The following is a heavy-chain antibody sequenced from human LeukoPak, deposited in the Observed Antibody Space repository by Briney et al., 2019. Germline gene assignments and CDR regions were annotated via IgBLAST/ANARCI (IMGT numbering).Heavy chain of an antibody. J-gene: IGHJ4*02. D-gene: IGHD6-13*01. CDR1: GFTFSSYA. V-gene: IGHV3-30-3*01. CDR3: ARDFDSLKYSSSWSNFDY. Sequence: GGSLRLSCAASGFTFSSYAMHWVRQAPGKGLEWVAVISYDGSNKYYADSVKGRFTISRDNSKNTLYLQMNGLRAEDTAVYYCARDFDSLKYSSSWSNFDYWGQGTLVTVSS. CDR2: ISYDGSNK.